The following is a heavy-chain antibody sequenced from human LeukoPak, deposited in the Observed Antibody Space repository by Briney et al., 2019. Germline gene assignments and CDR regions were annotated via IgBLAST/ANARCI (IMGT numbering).Heavy chain of an antibody. CDR3: ARAPQYDYYDSSGYYYPYYYYMDV. CDR1: GFTFSSYS. D-gene: IGHD3-22*01. J-gene: IGHJ6*03. Sequence: GGSLRLSCAASGFTFSSYSMNWVRQAPGKGLEWVSSISSSSSYIYYADSVKGRFTISRDNAKNSLYLQMNSLRAEDTAVYYCARAPQYDYYDSSGYYYPYYYYMDVWGKGTTVTVSS. V-gene: IGHV3-21*01. CDR2: ISSSSSYI.